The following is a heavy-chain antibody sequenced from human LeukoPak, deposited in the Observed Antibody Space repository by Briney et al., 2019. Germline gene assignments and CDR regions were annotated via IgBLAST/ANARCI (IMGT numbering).Heavy chain of an antibody. V-gene: IGHV1-2*04. J-gene: IGHJ4*02. D-gene: IGHD5-18*01. CDR2: INPNSGGT. Sequence: ASVKVSCKASGYTFTDYYLHSLRQAPGQGLEWMGWINPNSGGTNYAQKFQGWVTMTRDTSISTAYMELSRLRSDDTAVYYCARGIQLWPLDYWGQGTLVTVSS. CDR3: ARGIQLWPLDY. CDR1: GYTFTDYY.